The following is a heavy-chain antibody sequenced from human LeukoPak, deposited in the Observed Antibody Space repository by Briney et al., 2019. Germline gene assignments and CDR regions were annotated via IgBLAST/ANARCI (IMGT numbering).Heavy chain of an antibody. Sequence: ASVKVSCKASGYTFTSNGISWVRQAPGQGLEWLGWISAYSGDTHYAQKLQGRVTMTTDTSTSTAYMELRSLRSDDTAVYYCARDDDYDILTGSNYYGMDVWGQGTTVTVSS. J-gene: IGHJ6*02. V-gene: IGHV1-18*01. D-gene: IGHD3-9*01. CDR1: GYTFTSNG. CDR2: ISAYSGDT. CDR3: ARDDDYDILTGSNYYGMDV.